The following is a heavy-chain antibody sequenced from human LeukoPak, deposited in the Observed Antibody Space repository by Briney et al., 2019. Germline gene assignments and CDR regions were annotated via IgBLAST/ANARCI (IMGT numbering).Heavy chain of an antibody. V-gene: IGHV3-11*01. Sequence: GGALRLSRVASGFTFSDYYMSWIRQSPAKGLAWLSYISNSGDTIYYADSVKGRFTISRDNAKNSLYLQMDSLRAEDTALYYCATNLPSRNDGWPLFDSWGQGTLVTVSS. CDR3: ATNLPSRNDGWPLFDS. CDR2: ISNSGDTI. J-gene: IGHJ4*02. D-gene: IGHD1-1*01. CDR1: GFTFSDYY.